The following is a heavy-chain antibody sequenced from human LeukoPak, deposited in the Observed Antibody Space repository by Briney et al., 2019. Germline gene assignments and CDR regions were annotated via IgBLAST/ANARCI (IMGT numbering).Heavy chain of an antibody. V-gene: IGHV3-21*01. J-gene: IGHJ3*02. Sequence: GGSLRLSCAASGFTFSSYSMNWVRQAPGKGLEWVSSISRSSGYIYYADSVKGRFTISRDNAKSSLYLQMISLRAEDTAVYYCAGPHTYYNDSSGYYDAFDIWGQGTMVTVSS. CDR1: GFTFSSYS. CDR2: ISRSSGYI. D-gene: IGHD3-22*01. CDR3: AGPHTYYNDSSGYYDAFDI.